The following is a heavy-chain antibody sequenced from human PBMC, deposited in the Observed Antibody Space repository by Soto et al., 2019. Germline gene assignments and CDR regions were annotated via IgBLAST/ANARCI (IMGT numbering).Heavy chain of an antibody. CDR2: ISAYNGNT. V-gene: IGHV1-18*01. J-gene: IGHJ5*02. Sequence: EASVKVSCKASGYTFTSYGISWVRQAPGQGLEWMGWISAYNGNTNYAQKLQGRVTMTTDTSTSTAYMELRSLRSDDTAVYYCARDSQEGSYSSSWYRVDWFDPWGQGTLVTVSS. CDR3: ARDSQEGSYSSSWYRVDWFDP. D-gene: IGHD6-13*01. CDR1: GYTFTSYG.